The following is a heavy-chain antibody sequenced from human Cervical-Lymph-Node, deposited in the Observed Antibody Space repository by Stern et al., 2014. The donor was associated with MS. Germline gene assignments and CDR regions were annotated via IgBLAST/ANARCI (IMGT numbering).Heavy chain of an antibody. CDR2: LYYAGNT. J-gene: IGHJ4*02. Sequence: QVQLQESGPGLVKPSETLSLTCTVSGDSISSSTSYYWGWIRQPPGKGLEWIGSLYYAGNTYYSPALKRRGILTAATAQNPLSRRVSSVTAADTAVYYCARLGHGSNAFDYWGQGTLATVSS. CDR3: ARLGHGSNAFDY. D-gene: IGHD5-24*01. CDR1: GDSISSSTSYY. V-gene: IGHV4-39*01.